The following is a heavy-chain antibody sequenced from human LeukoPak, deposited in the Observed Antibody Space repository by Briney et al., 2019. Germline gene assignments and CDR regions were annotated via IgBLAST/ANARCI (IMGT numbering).Heavy chain of an antibody. D-gene: IGHD3-22*01. Sequence: GASVKVSCKASGYTFTSYYMHWVRQAPGQGLEWMGVINPSGGSTSYAQKFQGRVTMTRDTSTSTVYMELSSLRSEDTAVYYCARSVVVTGAFDIWGQGTMVTVSS. J-gene: IGHJ3*02. CDR3: ARSVVVTGAFDI. CDR1: GYTFTSYY. CDR2: INPSGGST. V-gene: IGHV1-46*01.